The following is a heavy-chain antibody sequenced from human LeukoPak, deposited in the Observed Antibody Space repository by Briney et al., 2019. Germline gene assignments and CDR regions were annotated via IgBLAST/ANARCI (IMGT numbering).Heavy chain of an antibody. J-gene: IGHJ3*02. CDR3: ARDPTTVTKGLDI. Sequence: SETLSLTCTVSGGSISSYYWSWIRQPPGKGLEWIGYIYYSGSTNYNPSLKSRATISVDTSKNQFSLKLSSVTAADAAVYFCARDPTTVTKGLDIWGQGTMVTVSS. D-gene: IGHD4-17*01. CDR1: GGSISSYY. V-gene: IGHV4-59*01. CDR2: IYYSGST.